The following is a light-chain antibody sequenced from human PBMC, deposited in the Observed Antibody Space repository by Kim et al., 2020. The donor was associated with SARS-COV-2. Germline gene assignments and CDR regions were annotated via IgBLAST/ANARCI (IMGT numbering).Light chain of an antibody. CDR3: SSYTSSSTWV. CDR2: DDS. V-gene: IGLV2-14*03. CDR1: IGCVGGYNY. Sequence: GQSVTISCTGTIGCVGGYNYVSWYQQHADKAPNLMFYDDSIPPSGVSNRFSGPKSGNTASLTISGLQTEDEADYYCSSYTSSSTWVFGGGTQLTVL. J-gene: IGLJ3*02.